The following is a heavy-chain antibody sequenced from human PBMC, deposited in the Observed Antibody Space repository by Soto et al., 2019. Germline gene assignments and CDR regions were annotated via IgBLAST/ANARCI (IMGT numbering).Heavy chain of an antibody. D-gene: IGHD3-3*02. CDR2: ISFDGSKK. CDR1: GFIFSSYG. Sequence: GGSLRLSCAASGFIFSSYGRHWVRQAPGKGLEWVAVISFDGSKKYYADSVKGRFTISRDNSKNTLDLHMNSLRTEDTAVYYCAKVAHSSGTFDYWGQGTLVTVS. CDR3: AKVAHSSGTFDY. J-gene: IGHJ4*02. V-gene: IGHV3-30*18.